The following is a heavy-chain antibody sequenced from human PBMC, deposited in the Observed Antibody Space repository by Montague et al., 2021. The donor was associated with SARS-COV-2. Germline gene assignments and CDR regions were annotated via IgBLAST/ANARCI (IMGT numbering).Heavy chain of an antibody. CDR1: GGSISSYY. CDR2: IFFFGSS. J-gene: IGHJ2*01. D-gene: IGHD3-10*01. Sequence: SETLSLTCTVSGGSISSYYWCWIRLPPGKGLEYIGYIFFFGSSTYNPSLKSRVPMSVDTSKNQFSLKLTSMTDAATAVYHCVGFQEGKFGSRSYSPFWYFDHWGRGTLVTVSS. V-gene: IGHV4-59*08. CDR3: VGFQEGKFGSRSYSPFWYFDH.